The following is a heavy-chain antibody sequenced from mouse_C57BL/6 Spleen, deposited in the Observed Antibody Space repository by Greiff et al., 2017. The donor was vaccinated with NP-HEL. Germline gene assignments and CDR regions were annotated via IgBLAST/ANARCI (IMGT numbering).Heavy chain of an antibody. CDR2: IDPNRGGT. Sequence: VQLQQPGAELVKPGASVKLSCKASGYTFTSYWMHWVKQRPGRGLEWIGRIDPNRGGTKYNEKFKSKATLTVDKPSSTAYMQLSSLTSEDSAVYYCARENYYGSSYGYFDVWGTGTTVTVSS. D-gene: IGHD1-1*01. CDR3: ARENYYGSSYGYFDV. J-gene: IGHJ1*03. V-gene: IGHV1-72*01. CDR1: GYTFTSYW.